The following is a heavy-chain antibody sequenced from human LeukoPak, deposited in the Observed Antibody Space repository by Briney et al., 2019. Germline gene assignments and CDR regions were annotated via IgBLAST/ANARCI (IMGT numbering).Heavy chain of an antibody. CDR1: GGTFNSYA. Sequence: SVKVSCKASGGTFNSYAISWVQQAPGQGLEWMGGIILIFGTAKYAQNFQGRVTITADESTSTAYMDLSSLRSEDTAVYYCATSYSGYDSDAFDIWGQGTMVTVSS. CDR2: IILIFGTA. CDR3: ATSYSGYDSDAFDI. D-gene: IGHD5-12*01. V-gene: IGHV1-69*13. J-gene: IGHJ3*02.